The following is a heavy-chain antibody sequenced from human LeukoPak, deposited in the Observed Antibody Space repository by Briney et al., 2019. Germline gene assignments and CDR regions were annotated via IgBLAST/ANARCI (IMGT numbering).Heavy chain of an antibody. V-gene: IGHV4-59*01. CDR2: IYYSGST. Sequence: SETLSLTCTVSGGSISSYYWSWIRQPPGKGLEWIGYIYYSGSTNYNPSLKSRVTISVDTSKNQFSLKLSSVTAADTAVYYCARGVNSPQVPYYYDRGEASWFDPWAREPWSPSPQ. J-gene: IGHJ5*02. CDR3: ARGVNSPQVPYYYDRGEASWFDP. D-gene: IGHD3-22*01. CDR1: GGSISSYY.